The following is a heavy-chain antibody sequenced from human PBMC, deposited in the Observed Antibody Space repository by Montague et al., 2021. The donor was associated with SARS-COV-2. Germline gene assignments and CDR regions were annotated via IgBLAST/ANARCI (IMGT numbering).Heavy chain of an antibody. D-gene: IGHD1-20*01. J-gene: IGHJ6*02. CDR1: GGSFSSSSYY. CDR2: IYYSGST. CDR3: ARDQGYNWNYYYYYGMDV. Sequence: SETLERTCTVSGGSFSSSSYYWGWIRQPPGKVLEWIGSIYYSGSTYYNPSLNWCVTIFVDLSKNQFSLKLSSVTAADTAVYYCARDQGYNWNYYYYYGMDVWGQGTTVTVSS. V-gene: IGHV4-39*07.